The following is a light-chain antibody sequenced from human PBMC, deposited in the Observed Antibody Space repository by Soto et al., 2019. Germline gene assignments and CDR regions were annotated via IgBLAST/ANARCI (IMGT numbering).Light chain of an antibody. V-gene: IGKV1-12*01. CDR2: AAY. CDR1: QSLDNW. J-gene: IGKJ2*01. CDR3: QQAKSFPYT. Sequence: DIQMTQSPSSVSASVGDTVTISCRASQSLDNWLAWYQQKPGNAPRLLIYAAYTLENGVPSRFSGSGSGSDFTLTISSLQPEDFATDYGQQAKSFPYTFGQGTKVEI.